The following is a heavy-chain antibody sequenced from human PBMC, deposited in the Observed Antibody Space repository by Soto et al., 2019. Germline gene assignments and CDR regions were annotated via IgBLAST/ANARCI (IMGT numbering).Heavy chain of an antibody. CDR3: ARHWIAGSSIP. CDR1: GDSISSSSHC. D-gene: IGHD2-21*01. V-gene: IGHV4-39*01. CDR2: IHYSGTS. Sequence: SETLSLTCSVSGDSISSSSHCCCCIRQPPGNGLELIGSIHYSGTSYYNPSLKSRVTIFVDTSKNQLSLKLSSVTAADTAVYYCARHWIAGSSIPWGQGTLVTAPQ. J-gene: IGHJ5*02.